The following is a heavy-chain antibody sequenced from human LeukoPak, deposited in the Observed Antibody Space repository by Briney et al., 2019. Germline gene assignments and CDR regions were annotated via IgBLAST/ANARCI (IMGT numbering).Heavy chain of an antibody. CDR3: ARKRGGSLVDNWFDP. D-gene: IGHD1-26*01. CDR1: GYTFTSYY. V-gene: IGHV1-46*01. Sequence: ASVKVSCKASGYTFTSYYIHWVRQAPGQGLEWMGIINPSGGSTSYAQKFQGRVTMNRETSTSTVYMELSSLRSEDTAVYYCARKRGGSLVDNWFDPWGQGTLVTVSS. J-gene: IGHJ5*02. CDR2: INPSGGST.